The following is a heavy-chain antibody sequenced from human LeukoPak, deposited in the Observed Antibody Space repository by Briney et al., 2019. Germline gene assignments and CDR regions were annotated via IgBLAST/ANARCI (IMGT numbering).Heavy chain of an antibody. CDR3: ASGGATVTYYYYGMDV. J-gene: IGHJ6*02. Sequence: SGGSLRLSCAASGFTFSSYAMSWVRQAPGKGLEWVSAISGSGGSTYYADSVKGRFTISRDNSKNTLYLQMNSLRAEDTAVYYCASGGATVTYYYYGMDVWGQGTTVTASS. CDR2: ISGSGGST. CDR1: GFTFSSYA. D-gene: IGHD4-17*01. V-gene: IGHV3-23*01.